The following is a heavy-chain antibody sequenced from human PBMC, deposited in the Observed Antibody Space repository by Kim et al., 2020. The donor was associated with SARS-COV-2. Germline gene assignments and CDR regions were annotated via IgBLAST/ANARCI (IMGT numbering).Heavy chain of an antibody. V-gene: IGHV3-23*01. CDR1: GFTFSSYA. J-gene: IGHJ4*02. Sequence: GGSLRLSCAASGFTFSSYAMSWVRQAPGKGLEWVSAISGSGGSTYYADSVKGRFTISRDNSKNTLYLQMNSLRAEDTAVYYCAKDNKDYGSGSHASFDYWGQGTLVTVSS. CDR2: ISGSGGST. D-gene: IGHD3-10*01. CDR3: AKDNKDYGSGSHASFDY.